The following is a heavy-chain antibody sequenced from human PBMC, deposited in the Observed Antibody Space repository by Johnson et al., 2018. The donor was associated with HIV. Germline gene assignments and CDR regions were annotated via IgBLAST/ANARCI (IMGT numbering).Heavy chain of an antibody. V-gene: IGHV3-66*01. D-gene: IGHD3-16*01. J-gene: IGHJ3*02. CDR3: ARDYHYVWGSSDGFDI. CDR2: LYSGGST. CDR1: GFTVSSNY. Sequence: VQLVESGGGLVQPGGSLRLSCAASGFTVSSNYMNWVHQAPGKGLEWVSVLYSGGSTYYADFVKDRFIISRDNSKNTLYLQMNRLRAEDTAVYYCARDYHYVWGSSDGFDIWGQGTMVIVSS.